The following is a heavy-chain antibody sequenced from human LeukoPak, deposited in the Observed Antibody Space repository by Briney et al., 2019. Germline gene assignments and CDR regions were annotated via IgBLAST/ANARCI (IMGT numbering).Heavy chain of an antibody. V-gene: IGHV3-23*01. J-gene: IGHJ4*02. CDR2: ITSNGGST. CDR3: AKDRDYYDSSGLDY. Sequence: GGSLRLSCAASGFTFSSYAMTWVRQAPGKGLECVSVITSNGGSTFYADSVKGRFTISRDNSKNTLYLQMNSLRAEDTAVYYCAKDRDYYDSSGLDYWGQGTLVTVSS. D-gene: IGHD3-22*01. CDR1: GFTFSSYA.